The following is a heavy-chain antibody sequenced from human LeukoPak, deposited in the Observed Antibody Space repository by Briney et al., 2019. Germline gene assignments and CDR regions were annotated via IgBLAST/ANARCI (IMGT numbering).Heavy chain of an antibody. D-gene: IGHD2-2*02. V-gene: IGHV3-7*01. CDR1: GFTFGSYW. CDR2: IKQDGSEK. Sequence: GGSLRLSCAASGFTFGSYWMSWVRQAPGKGLEWVANIKQDGSEKYYVDSVKGRFTISRDNAKNSLYLQMNSLRAEDTAVYYCARDVIVVVPAAIPDPKYENWYFDLWGRGTLVTVSS. CDR3: ARDVIVVVPAAIPDPKYENWYFDL. J-gene: IGHJ2*01.